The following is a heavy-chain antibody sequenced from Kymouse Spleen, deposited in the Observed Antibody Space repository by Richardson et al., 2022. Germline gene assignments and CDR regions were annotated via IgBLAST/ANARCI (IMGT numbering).Heavy chain of an antibody. D-gene: IGHD1-26*01. CDR2: IYYSGST. CDR1: GGSISSSSYY. Sequence: QLQLQESGPGLVKPSETLSLTCTVSGGSISSSSYYWGWIRQPPGKGLEWIGSIYYSGSTYYNPSLKSRVTISVDTSKNQFSLKLSSVTAADTAVYYCARHRVGSGSLVTFFDYWGQGTLVTVSS. CDR3: ARHRVGSGSLVTFFDY. J-gene: IGHJ4*02. V-gene: IGHV4-39*01.